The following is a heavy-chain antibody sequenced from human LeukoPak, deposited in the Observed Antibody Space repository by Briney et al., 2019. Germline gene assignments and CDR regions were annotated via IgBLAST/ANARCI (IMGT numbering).Heavy chain of an antibody. J-gene: IGHJ4*02. Sequence: ASVKVSCKTSGYTFTANYIHWVRQAPGQGLEWVGWINPNSGGTNYAQTFQGRVTMTSETSISTAYMDLSSLRFDDTAIYYCARGVSGTYYFFDYWGQGTLVTVSS. V-gene: IGHV1-2*02. D-gene: IGHD6-25*01. CDR3: ARGVSGTYYFFDY. CDR1: GYTFTANY. CDR2: INPNSGGT.